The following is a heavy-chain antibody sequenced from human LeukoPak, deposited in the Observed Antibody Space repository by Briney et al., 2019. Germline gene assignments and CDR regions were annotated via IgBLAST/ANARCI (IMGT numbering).Heavy chain of an antibody. CDR3: ARAGFGGYCSSTSCYEDY. CDR1: GYTFTSYG. V-gene: IGHV1-18*01. D-gene: IGHD2-2*01. Sequence: ASVKVSCKASGYTFTSYGISWVRQAPGQGLEWMGWISAYNGNTNYAQRLQGRVTMTTDTSTSTAYMELRSLRSDDTAVYYCARAGFGGYCSSTSCYEDYWGQGTLVTVSS. CDR2: ISAYNGNT. J-gene: IGHJ4*02.